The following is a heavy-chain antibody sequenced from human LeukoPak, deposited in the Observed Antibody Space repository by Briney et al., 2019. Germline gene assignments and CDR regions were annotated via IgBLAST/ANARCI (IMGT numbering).Heavy chain of an antibody. CDR2: IAPSGST. J-gene: IGHJ3*02. D-gene: IGHD1-1*01. CDR3: VRLQPNTGEWAFDI. V-gene: IGHV4-59*01. CDR1: GGSISSYY. Sequence: SETLSLTCTVSGGSISSYYWSWIRQPPGEGLGWIGNIAPSGSTKYNPSLKSRVSISVDMSKNQLSLKLSSVTAADTAVYHCVRLQPNTGEWAFDIWGQGTMVTVSS.